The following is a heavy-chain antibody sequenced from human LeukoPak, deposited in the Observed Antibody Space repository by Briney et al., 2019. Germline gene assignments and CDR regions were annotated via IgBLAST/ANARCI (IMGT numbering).Heavy chain of an antibody. CDR1: GGTFSSYA. V-gene: IGHV1-69*04. Sequence: ASVTVSCKASGGTFSSYAISWVRQAPGQGLEWMGRIIPIFGIANYAQKFQGRVTITADKSTSTAYMELSSLRSEDTAVYYCARGYYYDSSGYSASGMSLDYWGQGTLVTVSS. J-gene: IGHJ4*02. CDR3: ARGYYYDSSGYSASGMSLDY. CDR2: IIPIFGIA. D-gene: IGHD3-22*01.